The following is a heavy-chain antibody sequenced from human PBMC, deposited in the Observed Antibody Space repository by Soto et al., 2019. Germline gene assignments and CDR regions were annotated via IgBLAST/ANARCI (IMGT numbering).Heavy chain of an antibody. Sequence: PVVSLRISCVASGFTFSSYGMHWVRQAPGKGLEWVAVISYDGSNKYYVDSVKGRFAISRDNSKNTLSLHMNSVRADDTAVYYCAKAVDQAVAGAAFDYWGQGTLVTVSS. CDR1: GFTFSSYG. CDR3: AKAVDQAVAGAAFDY. D-gene: IGHD6-19*01. CDR2: ISYDGSNK. V-gene: IGHV3-30*18. J-gene: IGHJ4*02.